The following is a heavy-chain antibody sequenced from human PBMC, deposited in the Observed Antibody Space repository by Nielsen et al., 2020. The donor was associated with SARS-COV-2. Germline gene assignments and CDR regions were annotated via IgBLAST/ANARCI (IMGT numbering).Heavy chain of an antibody. Sequence: SETLSLTCTVSGGSVSSGSYYWSWIRQPPGKGLEWIGYIYYSGSTNYNPSLKSRVTISVDTSKNQFSLKLSSVTAADTAVYYCARRGRDPAAFDIWGQGTMVTVSS. CDR2: IYYSGST. CDR3: ARRGRDPAAFDI. CDR1: GGSVSSGSYY. D-gene: IGHD1-26*01. J-gene: IGHJ3*02. V-gene: IGHV4-61*01.